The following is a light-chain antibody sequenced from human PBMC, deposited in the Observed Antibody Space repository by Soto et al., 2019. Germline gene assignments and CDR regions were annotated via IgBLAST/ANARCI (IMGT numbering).Light chain of an antibody. CDR2: EVR. J-gene: IGLJ2*01. Sequence: QSVLTQPPSVSGAPGQTVTISCIATSSDVGAYNYVSWYQQHPGKAPKVLIYEVRNRPSGVSNRFSGSKTGNTASLTISGLHTEDEADYYCCSYTTRGTLVFGGGTQLTVL. V-gene: IGLV2-14*01. CDR3: CSYTTRGTLV. CDR1: SSDVGAYNY.